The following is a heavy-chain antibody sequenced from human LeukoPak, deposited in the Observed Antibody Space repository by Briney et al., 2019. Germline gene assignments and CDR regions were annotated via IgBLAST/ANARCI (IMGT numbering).Heavy chain of an antibody. Sequence: GGSLRLSCVASGFSFSSYVMNWVRQAPGTGLEWVSAISGNGGSTYYADSVKGRFTISRDNSKNTLSLQMNSLRAEDTAVYYCAKGIELWLTYVDDLGQGTLVTASS. J-gene: IGHJ4*02. CDR1: GFSFSSYV. CDR2: ISGNGGST. D-gene: IGHD5-18*01. V-gene: IGHV3-23*01. CDR3: AKGIELWLTYVDD.